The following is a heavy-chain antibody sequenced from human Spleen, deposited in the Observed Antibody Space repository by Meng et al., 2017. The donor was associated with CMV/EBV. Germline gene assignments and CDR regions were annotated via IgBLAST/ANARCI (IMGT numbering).Heavy chain of an antibody. CDR3: ARGEYCSSTSCYWNYYYGMDV. V-gene: IGHV3-7*01. CDR2: IKQDGSEK. CDR1: GFTFSSYW. D-gene: IGHD2-2*01. J-gene: IGHJ6*02. Sequence: GESLKISCAASGFTFSSYWMSWARQAPGKGLEWVANIKQDGSEKYYVDSVKGRFTISRDNAKNSRYLQMNSLRAEDTAVYYCARGEYCSSTSCYWNYYYGMDVWGQGTTVTVSS.